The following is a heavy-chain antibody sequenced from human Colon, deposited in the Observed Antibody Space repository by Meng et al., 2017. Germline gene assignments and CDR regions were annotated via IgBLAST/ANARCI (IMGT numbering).Heavy chain of an antibody. J-gene: IGHJ4*02. CDR3: ARGRHYYDSSGYYYFFDY. Sequence: VPTRQVGVGLLEPSETLALTAAVCCGLLSGSYLSWIRQRPGKGLEWIGDINLSGTTNYIPSLKSRITISVDTSKNQFSLELTSVTAADTAVYYCARGRHYYDSSGYYYFFDYWGQGALVTVSS. D-gene: IGHD3-22*01. CDR2: INLSGTT. V-gene: IGHV4-34*01. CDR1: CGLLSGSY.